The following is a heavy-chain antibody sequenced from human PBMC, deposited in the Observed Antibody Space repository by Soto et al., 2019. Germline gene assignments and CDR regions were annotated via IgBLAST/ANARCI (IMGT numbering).Heavy chain of an antibody. J-gene: IGHJ5*02. V-gene: IGHV4-59*01. CDR3: ARDTVLTGMFDL. Sequence: SETLSLTCTVSGGSISSYYWSWIRQPPGKGLEWIGYIYYSGSTNYNPSLGSRVTISIDALENQISLKLTSVTAADTAFYYCARDTVLTGMFDLWGQGTLVTVSS. CDR1: GGSISSYY. D-gene: IGHD4-17*01. CDR2: IYYSGST.